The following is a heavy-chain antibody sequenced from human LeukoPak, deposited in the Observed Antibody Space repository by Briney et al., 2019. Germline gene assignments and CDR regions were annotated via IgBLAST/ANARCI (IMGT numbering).Heavy chain of an antibody. V-gene: IGHV3-21*01. J-gene: IGHJ5*02. CDR3: ARRGPVGCSGTSCFAGPVDS. D-gene: IGHD2-2*01. CDR2: ISGSGSYI. Sequence: GSLRLSCAASEFTFSSYSMNWVRQAPGKGLEWVSSISGSGSYIYYADSVKGRFTISRDNAKNSLYLEMNSLRAEDTAVYYCARRGPVGCSGTSCFAGPVDSWGQGTLVTVSS. CDR1: EFTFSSYS.